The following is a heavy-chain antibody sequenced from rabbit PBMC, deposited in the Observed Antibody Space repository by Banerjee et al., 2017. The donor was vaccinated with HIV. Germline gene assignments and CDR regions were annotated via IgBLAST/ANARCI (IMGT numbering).Heavy chain of an antibody. Sequence: QSLEESGGGLVKPEGSLTLTCTASGIDFSSYGVSWVRQAPGKGLEWIASINVDSTGITYYASWAKGRFTISKTSSTTVTLQMTSLTAADTATYFCARSIAGNRDINLWGPGTLVTVS. V-gene: IGHV1S40*01. D-gene: IGHD4-2*01. CDR3: ARSIAGNRDINL. CDR1: GIDFSSYG. CDR2: INVDSTGIT. J-gene: IGHJ4*01.